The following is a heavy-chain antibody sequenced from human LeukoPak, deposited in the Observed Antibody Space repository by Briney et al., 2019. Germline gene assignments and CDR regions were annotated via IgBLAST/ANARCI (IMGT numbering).Heavy chain of an antibody. CDR3: AKDLTSEGALFDY. CDR2: IRYDGSNK. CDR1: GFTFSTHD. V-gene: IGHV3-30*02. D-gene: IGHD3-16*01. J-gene: IGHJ4*02. Sequence: RTGGSLRLSCAASGFTFSTHDMSWVRQAPGKGLEWVAFIRYDGSNKYYADSVKGRFTISRDNSRDTLYLQMNSLRVEDTAVYYCAKDLTSEGALFDYWGQGTLVTVSS.